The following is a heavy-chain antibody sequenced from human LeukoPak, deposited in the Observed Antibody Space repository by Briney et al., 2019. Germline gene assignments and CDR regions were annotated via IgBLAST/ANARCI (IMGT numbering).Heavy chain of an antibody. CDR3: ARDQEGSWFDP. V-gene: IGHV3-21*01. Sequence: GGSLRLSCAASGFTFSSYSMNWVRQAPGKGLEWVSSISSSSSYIYYADSVKGRFTISRDNAKNSLYLQMNSLGAEDTAVYYCARDQEGSWFDPWGQGTLVTVSS. J-gene: IGHJ5*02. CDR1: GFTFSSYS. CDR2: ISSSSSYI.